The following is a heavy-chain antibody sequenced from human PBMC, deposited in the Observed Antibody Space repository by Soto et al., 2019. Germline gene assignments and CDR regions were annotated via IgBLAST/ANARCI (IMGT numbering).Heavy chain of an antibody. V-gene: IGHV1-58*01. CDR3: AAWRSVPNAFDI. CDR1: GFTFTSSA. J-gene: IGHJ3*02. Sequence: QMQLVQSGPEVKKPGTSVKVSCKASGFTFTSSAVQWVRQARGQRLEWIGWIVVGSGNTNYAQKFQERVTTTRDMSTSTTYAELSSLRSEDTAVYYCAAWRSVPNAFDIWGQGTMVTVSS. CDR2: IVVGSGNT.